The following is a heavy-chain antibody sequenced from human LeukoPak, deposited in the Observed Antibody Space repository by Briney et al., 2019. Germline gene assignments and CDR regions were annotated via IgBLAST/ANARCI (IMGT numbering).Heavy chain of an antibody. Sequence: GTLSLTCAVSGGSISSSNWWSWVRQAPGKGLEWVANIKKDGSEQYYVDSVKGRFTISRDNAKNSLYLQMNSLRVEDTAVYYCARDVKGGNFDYWGQGTLVTVSS. D-gene: IGHD3-16*01. J-gene: IGHJ4*02. CDR1: GGSISSSNW. V-gene: IGHV3-7*01. CDR2: IKKDGSEQ. CDR3: ARDVKGGNFDY.